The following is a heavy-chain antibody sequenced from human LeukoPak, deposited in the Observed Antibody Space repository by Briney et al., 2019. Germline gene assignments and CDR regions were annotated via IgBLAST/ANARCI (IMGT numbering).Heavy chain of an antibody. J-gene: IGHJ4*02. D-gene: IGHD2-2*02. Sequence: GGSLRLSCAASGFTFSSYWMRWVRHAPGKGLVWVSRINSDGSSTSYADSVKGRFTISRDNAKNTLYLQMNSLRAEDTAVYYCARDGLYCSSTSCYTYTFDYWGQGTLVTVSS. CDR1: GFTFSSYW. CDR2: INSDGSST. CDR3: ARDGLYCSSTSCYTYTFDY. V-gene: IGHV3-74*01.